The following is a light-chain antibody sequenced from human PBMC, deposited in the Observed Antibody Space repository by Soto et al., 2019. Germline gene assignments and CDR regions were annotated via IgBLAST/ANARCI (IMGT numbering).Light chain of an antibody. J-gene: IGKJ1*01. CDR3: QQGSTFPT. CDR2: GAS. CDR1: QSVNSN. Sequence: EIVMTQSPATLSVSPGERATISCRASQSVNSNLAWYQQKPGQAPRLLIYGASIRATGVPARFSGSGSGTDFTLTISSLQPEDFATYYCQQGSTFPTFGQGTKVDIK. V-gene: IGKV3-15*01.